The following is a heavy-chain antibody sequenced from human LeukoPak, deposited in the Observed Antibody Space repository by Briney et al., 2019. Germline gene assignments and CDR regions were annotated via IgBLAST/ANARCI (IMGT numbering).Heavy chain of an antibody. D-gene: IGHD3-10*01. CDR3: ARALRQFGYYYYYMDV. Sequence: SETLSLTCSVSGGSISSSSYYWVWIRQPPGKGLEWIGNVYYRGNTYYSPSLKSRVTISVDTSKNQFSLKLKSVTAADTAVYYCARALRQFGYYYYYMDVWGKGTTVTVSS. J-gene: IGHJ6*03. V-gene: IGHV4-39*07. CDR2: VYYRGNT. CDR1: GGSISSSSYY.